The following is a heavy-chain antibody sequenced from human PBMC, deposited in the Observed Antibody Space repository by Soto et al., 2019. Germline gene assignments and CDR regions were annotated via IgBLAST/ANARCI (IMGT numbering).Heavy chain of an antibody. CDR2: IYYSGST. V-gene: IGHV4-59*01. CDR1: GGSSGSYC. Sequence: PSETLSVTRTVAGGSSGSYCWSWIRQPPGKGLEWIGYIYYSGSTNYNPSLKSRVTISVDTSKNQFSLKLSSVTAADTAVYYCARKGRWLPFDYWGQGTLVTVSS. D-gene: IGHD5-12*01. CDR3: ARKGRWLPFDY. J-gene: IGHJ4*02.